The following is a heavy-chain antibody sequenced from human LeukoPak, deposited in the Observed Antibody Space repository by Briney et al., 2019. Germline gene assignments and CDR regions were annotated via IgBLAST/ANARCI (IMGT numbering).Heavy chain of an antibody. Sequence: ASVKVSCKASGYTFTSYDINWVRQAPGQGLEWMGWMNANSGNTGYAQKFQGRVTMTRNTSISTAYMELSSLRSEDTAVYYCARGGYCRGGSCLRSRNAFDIWGQGTMVTVSS. CDR1: GYTFTSYD. V-gene: IGHV1-8*01. CDR3: ARGGYCRGGSCLRSRNAFDI. J-gene: IGHJ3*02. CDR2: MNANSGNT. D-gene: IGHD2-15*01.